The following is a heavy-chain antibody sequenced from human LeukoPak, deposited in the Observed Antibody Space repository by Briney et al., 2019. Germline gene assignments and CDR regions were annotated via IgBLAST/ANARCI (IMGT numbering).Heavy chain of an antibody. J-gene: IGHJ4*02. CDR3: AREQPAGSTDY. D-gene: IGHD2-2*01. V-gene: IGHV3-64*01. CDR1: GFIFSSYF. CDR2: ISPDGSNT. Sequence: PGGSLRLSCAASGFIFSSYFMHWVRPAPGKGLEYVSVISPDGSNTYYTNSVKGRFTISRDNSKNTLYLQMGSLRDEDMAVYYCAREQPAGSTDYWGQGTLVTVSS.